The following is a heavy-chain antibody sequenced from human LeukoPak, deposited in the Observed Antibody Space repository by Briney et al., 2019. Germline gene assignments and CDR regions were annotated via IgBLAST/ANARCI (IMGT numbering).Heavy chain of an antibody. CDR2: INPNSGGT. D-gene: IGHD2-2*01. J-gene: IGHJ4*02. CDR3: ARGGFYCSSTSCKKAAAGVFDY. V-gene: IGHV1-2*02. CDR1: GYTFTGYY. Sequence: ASVKVSCKASGYTFTGYYMHWVRQAPGQGLEWMGWINPNSGGTNYAQKFQGRVTMTRDTSISTAYMELSRLRSDDTDRYHCARGGFYCSSTSCKKAAAGVFDYWGQGTLVTVSS.